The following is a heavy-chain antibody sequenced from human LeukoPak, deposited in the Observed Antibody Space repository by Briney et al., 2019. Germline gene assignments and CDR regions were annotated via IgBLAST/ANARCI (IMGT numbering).Heavy chain of an antibody. CDR3: ARPPYSGGWYLMF. CDR1: GFTFSNYW. J-gene: IGHJ4*02. V-gene: IGHV3-7*01. Sequence: PGRSLRLSCAASGFTFSNYWMSWVRQPPGMGLEWVANVRQDGSETYYVDSVRGRFTISRDNTKNSLYLQMNSLRAEDTAVYYCARPPYSGGWYLMFWGQGTLVTVSS. D-gene: IGHD6-19*01. CDR2: VRQDGSET.